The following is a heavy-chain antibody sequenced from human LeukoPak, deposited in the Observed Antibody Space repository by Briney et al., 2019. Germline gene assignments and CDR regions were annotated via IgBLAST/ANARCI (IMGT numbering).Heavy chain of an antibody. CDR3: ARDLGATLPYFDY. J-gene: IGHJ4*02. D-gene: IGHD1-26*01. V-gene: IGHV3-11*06. CDR1: GFTFSDYY. Sequence: GGSLRLSCAASGFTFSDYYMSWIRQAPGKGLEWVPYISTTSSYTNYADSVKGRFTISRDNAKNSLYLQMNSLRAEDTAVYYCARDLGATLPYFDYWGQGTLVTVSS. CDR2: ISTTSSYT.